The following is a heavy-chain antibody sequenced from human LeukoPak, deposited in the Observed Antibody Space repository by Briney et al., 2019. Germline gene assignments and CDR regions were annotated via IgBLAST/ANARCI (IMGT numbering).Heavy chain of an antibody. V-gene: IGHV3-23*01. D-gene: IGHD1-7*01. Sequence: GGSLTLSCAVSGLSFSSDAMSWVRHAPGQGLEWVSAFSGNGGSTNYADSVKGRSTISRDNSKDTLYLQMNSLRAEDTAVYYCAKELGNYVVVAAFQHWGQGTPVTVSS. CDR2: FSGNGGST. J-gene: IGHJ1*01. CDR1: GLSFSSDA. CDR3: AKELGNYVVVAAFQH.